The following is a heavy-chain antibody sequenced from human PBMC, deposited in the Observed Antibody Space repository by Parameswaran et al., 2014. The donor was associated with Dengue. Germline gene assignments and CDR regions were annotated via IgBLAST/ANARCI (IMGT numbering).Heavy chain of an antibody. CDR2: YSGGTT. V-gene: IGHV3-66*01. J-gene: IGHJ4*02. D-gene: IGHD6-19*01. CDR3: ARAYSSGREADS. Sequence: VRQMPGKGTGVGLTYYSGGTTYYADSLQGRFTISRDDSKNTLYLQMNSLRADDTAVYYCARAYSSGREADSWGQGTLVTVSS.